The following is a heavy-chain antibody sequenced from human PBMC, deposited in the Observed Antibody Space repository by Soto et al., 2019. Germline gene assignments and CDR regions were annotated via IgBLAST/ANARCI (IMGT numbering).Heavy chain of an antibody. Sequence: LXLSCFASGFTFSDYYMSWIRQAPGKGLECVSYISSSGTTIYHADSVKGRFTISRDNAKNSLYLQMNSLRAEDTAVYYCARERLRTGDYWGQGSLVTVSS. J-gene: IGHJ4*02. V-gene: IGHV3-11*01. CDR2: ISSSGTTI. CDR3: ARERLRTGDY. D-gene: IGHD3-3*01. CDR1: GFTFSDYY.